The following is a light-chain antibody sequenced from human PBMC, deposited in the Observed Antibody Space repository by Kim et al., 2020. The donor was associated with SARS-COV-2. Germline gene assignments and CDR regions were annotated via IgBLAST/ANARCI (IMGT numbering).Light chain of an antibody. CDR1: QSVGSN. Sequence: SPGEGATLSCRASQSVGSNVAWYQRKPGQPLRLLIYDVSIRVTGIPARFSGSGSGTEFTLTISSLQSEDFAIYYCQQYNKWPPGTFGQGTKVDIK. J-gene: IGKJ1*01. V-gene: IGKV3-15*01. CDR2: DVS. CDR3: QQYNKWPPGT.